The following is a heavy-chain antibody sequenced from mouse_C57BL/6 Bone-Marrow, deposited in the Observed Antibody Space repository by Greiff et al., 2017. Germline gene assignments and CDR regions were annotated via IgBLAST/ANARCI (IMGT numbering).Heavy chain of an antibody. J-gene: IGHJ4*01. CDR2: IDPSDSYT. Sequence: QVQLQQPGAELVMPGASVKLSCKASGYTFTSYWMHWVKQRPGQGLEWIGEIDPSDSYTNYNQKFKGKSTLTVDKSSSTAYMQISSLTSEDSAVYYCARSCFYAMDYWGQGTSVTVSS. CDR1: GYTFTSYW. V-gene: IGHV1-69*01. CDR3: ARSCFYAMDY.